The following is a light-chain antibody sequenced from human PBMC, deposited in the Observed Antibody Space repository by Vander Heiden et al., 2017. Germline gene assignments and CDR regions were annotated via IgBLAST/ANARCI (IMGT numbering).Light chain of an antibody. V-gene: IGKV3-11*01. CDR2: DAS. J-gene: IGKJ4*01. CDR3: QQRSNWPPGIT. CDR1: QSVSSY. Sequence: EIVLTQSPATLSLSPGERATLSCRASQSVSSYLAWYQQKSGQAPRLLIYDASNRATGIPARFSGSGSGTDFTLTISSLEPEDFAVYYCQQRSNWPPGITFGGGTKVEIK.